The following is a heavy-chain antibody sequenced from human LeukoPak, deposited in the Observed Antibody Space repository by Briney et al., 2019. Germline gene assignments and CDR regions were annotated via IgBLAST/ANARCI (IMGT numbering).Heavy chain of an antibody. CDR3: AKSNGYGLLDI. CDR1: GYSISTGYY. D-gene: IGHD3-22*01. V-gene: IGHV4-38-2*02. CDR2: FYHGGST. Sequence: PSETLSLTCTVSGYSISTGYYWDWIRQPPGKGLEWIGTFYHGGSTYYSPSLKSRVTISLDTSRNQFSLKLNSVTAADTAVYYCAKSNGYGLLDIWGQGTMVTVSS. J-gene: IGHJ3*02.